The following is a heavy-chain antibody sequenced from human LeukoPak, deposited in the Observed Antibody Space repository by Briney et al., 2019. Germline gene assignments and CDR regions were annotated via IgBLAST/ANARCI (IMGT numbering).Heavy chain of an antibody. D-gene: IGHD5-18*01. CDR2: INHSGST. CDR3: ARDRATRLQLWSPYYYYYGMDV. V-gene: IGHV4-39*07. CDR1: GGSISSSSYY. Sequence: SETLSLTCTVSGGSISSSSYYWSWIRQPPGKGLEWIGEINHSGSTNYNPSLKSRVTISVDTSKNQFSLKLSSVTAADTAVYYCARDRATRLQLWSPYYYYYGMDVWGQGTTVTVSS. J-gene: IGHJ6*02.